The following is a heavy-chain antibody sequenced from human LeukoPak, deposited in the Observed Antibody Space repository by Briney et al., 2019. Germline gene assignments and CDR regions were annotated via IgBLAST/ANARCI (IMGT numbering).Heavy chain of an antibody. CDR1: GFTFSSYA. CDR2: ISASGGST. Sequence: PGGSLRLSCAASGFTFSSYAMSWVRQAPGKGLEWVSGISASGGSTYFADSVKGRFTISRDNAKDSLYLQMNSLRADDTAVYYCARDPPGESWGQGTLVTVSS. V-gene: IGHV3-23*01. D-gene: IGHD2-21*01. CDR3: ARDPPGES. J-gene: IGHJ5*02.